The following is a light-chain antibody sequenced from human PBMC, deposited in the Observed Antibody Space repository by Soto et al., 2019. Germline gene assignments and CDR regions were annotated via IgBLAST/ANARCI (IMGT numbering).Light chain of an antibody. V-gene: IGLV1-47*01. CDR3: ATWDDSLNGGV. J-gene: IGLJ2*01. CDR1: SSNIGRNY. CDR2: TND. Sequence: QSALTQPPSASGTPGQRVSISCSGSSSNIGRNYVYWYQQVPGTAPKLLIYTNDQRPSGVPDRFSGSKSGTSASLAISGLRSEDEADYYCATWDDSLNGGVFGGGTKLTVL.